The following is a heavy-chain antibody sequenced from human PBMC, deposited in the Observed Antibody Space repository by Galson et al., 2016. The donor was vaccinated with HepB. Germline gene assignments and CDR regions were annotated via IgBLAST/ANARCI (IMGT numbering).Heavy chain of an antibody. V-gene: IGHV3-23*01. CDR3: AKDCHYGSGFPTWGFFEN. J-gene: IGHJ4*02. CDR1: GFTFPHFA. CDR2: LSGSSDST. Sequence: SLRLSCAASGFTFPHFAMSWVRQAPGRRLEWVSALSGSSDSTDSAGSVNGRFTISRDNSKSTLHLQMNSLRPEDTAVYFCAKDCHYGSGFPTWGFFENWGRGTLVTVSS. D-gene: IGHD3-3*02.